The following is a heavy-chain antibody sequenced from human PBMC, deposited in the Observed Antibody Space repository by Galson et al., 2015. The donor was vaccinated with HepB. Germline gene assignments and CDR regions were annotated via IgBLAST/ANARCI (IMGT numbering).Heavy chain of an antibody. V-gene: IGHV4-4*02. J-gene: IGHJ4*02. D-gene: IGHD5-12*01. Sequence: SETLSLTCAVSGGSISSSNWWSWVRQPPGKGLEWIGEIYHSGSTNYNPSLKSRVTISVDKSKNQFSLKLSSVTAADTAVYYCAAYGGYDPDTHDYWGQGTLVTVSS. CDR1: GGSISSSNW. CDR2: IYHSGST. CDR3: AAYGGYDPDTHDY.